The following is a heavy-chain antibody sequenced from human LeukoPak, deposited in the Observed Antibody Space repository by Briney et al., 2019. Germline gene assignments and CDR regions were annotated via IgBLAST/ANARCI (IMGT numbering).Heavy chain of an antibody. CDR2: INPNSGGT. CDR3: AREHSGYDFMTSGKDVFDI. Sequence: ASVKVSCKASGYTFTGYYMHWVRQAPGQGLEWMGWINPNSGGTNYAQKFQGRVTMTRDTSISTAYMELSRLRSDDTAVYYCAREHSGYDFMTSGKDVFDIWGQGTMVTVSS. D-gene: IGHD5-12*01. J-gene: IGHJ3*02. CDR1: GYTFTGYY. V-gene: IGHV1-2*02.